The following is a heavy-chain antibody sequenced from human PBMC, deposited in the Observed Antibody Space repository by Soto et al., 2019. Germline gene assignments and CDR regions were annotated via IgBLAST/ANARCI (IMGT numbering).Heavy chain of an antibody. Sequence: SVKVSCKASGYTFTSYGISWVRQAPGQGLEWMGGIIPIFGTANYAQKFQGRVTITADKSTSTAYMELSSLRSEDTAVYYCARGLTNNTDNYYFDYWGKGTLVTVSS. CDR1: GYTFTSYG. CDR2: IIPIFGTA. V-gene: IGHV1-69*06. D-gene: IGHD1-1*01. CDR3: ARGLTNNTDNYYFDY. J-gene: IGHJ4*02.